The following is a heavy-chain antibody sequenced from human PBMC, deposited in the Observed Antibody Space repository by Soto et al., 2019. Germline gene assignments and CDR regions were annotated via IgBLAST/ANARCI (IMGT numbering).Heavy chain of an antibody. V-gene: IGHV1-69*13. J-gene: IGHJ4*02. CDR1: GGTFSSYA. CDR2: IIPIFGTA. Sequence: SVKVSCKASGGTFSSYAISWVRQAPGQGLEWMGGIIPIFGTANYAQKFQGRVTITADESTSTAYMELSSLRSEDTAVYYCASSGPYSGYAMGFDYWGQGTLVTVSS. D-gene: IGHD5-12*01. CDR3: ASSGPYSGYAMGFDY.